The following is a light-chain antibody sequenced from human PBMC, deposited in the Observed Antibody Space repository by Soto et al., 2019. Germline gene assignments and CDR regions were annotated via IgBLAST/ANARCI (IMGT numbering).Light chain of an antibody. J-gene: IGLJ2*01. CDR1: TSNIGSNY. CDR3: ATWDDSLSAVL. V-gene: IGLV1-47*01. CDR2: RNN. Sequence: QSVLTQPPSASGTPGQGVTISCSGSTSNIGSNYVYWYQQLPGTAPKLLIYRNNQRPSGVPDRFSGSKSGTSASLAISGLRSDDEADYFCATWDDSLSAVLFGGGTKVTVL.